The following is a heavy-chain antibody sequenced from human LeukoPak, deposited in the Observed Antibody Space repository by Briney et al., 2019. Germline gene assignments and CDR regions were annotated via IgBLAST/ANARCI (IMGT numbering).Heavy chain of an antibody. J-gene: IGHJ5*02. CDR3: ARDRIAAAGTRSAYWFDP. D-gene: IGHD6-13*01. CDR1: GYTFTSYG. Sequence: SVKVSCKASGYTFTSYGISWVRQAPGQGLEWMGWISAYNGNTNYAQKLQGRVTMTTDTSTSTAYMELRSLRSDDTAVYYCARDRIAAAGTRSAYWFDPWGQGTLVTVSS. V-gene: IGHV1-18*01. CDR2: ISAYNGNT.